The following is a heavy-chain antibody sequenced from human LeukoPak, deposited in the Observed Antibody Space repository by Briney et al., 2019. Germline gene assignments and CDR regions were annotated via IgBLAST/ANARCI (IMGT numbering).Heavy chain of an antibody. CDR2: VWYDETNK. D-gene: IGHD6-6*01. V-gene: IGHV3-30*02. Sequence: PGGSLRLCCAASGFTFSSYGMHWVRQAPDKGLEWVAFVWYDETNKYYADSVKGRFTISRDNSKNTLYLQMNSLRADDTAVYYCAKPGGGSSIGYWGQGTPVTVFS. CDR1: GFTFSSYG. J-gene: IGHJ4*02. CDR3: AKPGGGSSIGY.